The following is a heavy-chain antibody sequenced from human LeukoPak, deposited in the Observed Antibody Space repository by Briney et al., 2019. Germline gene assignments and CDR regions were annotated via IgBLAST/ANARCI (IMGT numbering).Heavy chain of an antibody. D-gene: IGHD3-16*02. V-gene: IGHV1-2*02. Sequence: GASVKVSCKASGYTFTGYYMHWVRQAPGQGLEWMGWINPNSGGTNYAQKFQGRVTMTRDTSISTAYMELSRLRSDDTAVYYCARDHLRGDYVWGSYLADWFDPWGQGTLVTVSS. CDR3: ARDHLRGDYVWGSYLADWFDP. CDR2: INPNSGGT. CDR1: GYTFTGYY. J-gene: IGHJ5*02.